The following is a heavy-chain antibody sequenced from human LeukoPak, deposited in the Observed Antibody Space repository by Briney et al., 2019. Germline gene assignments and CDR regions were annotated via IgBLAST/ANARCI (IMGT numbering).Heavy chain of an antibody. J-gene: IGHJ3*01. Sequence: VASVKVSCKASGGTFSTSATSWVRQAPGQGLEWMGGIIPMLGRANYAQALRDRVKITADESTSTVYMEVRSLRSDDTGVYYCVSAVKMATSGDAFDVWGPGTMVTVSS. CDR2: IIPMLGRA. D-gene: IGHD5-24*01. CDR3: VSAVKMATSGDAFDV. CDR1: GGTFSTSA. V-gene: IGHV1-69*01.